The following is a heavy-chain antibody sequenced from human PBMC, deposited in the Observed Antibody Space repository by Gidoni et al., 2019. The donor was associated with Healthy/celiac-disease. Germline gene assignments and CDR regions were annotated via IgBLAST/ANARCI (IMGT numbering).Heavy chain of an antibody. CDR3: VGYCSSTSCYVDFDY. J-gene: IGHJ4*02. Sequence: EVQLVESGGGLVQPGGSLRLSCSASGFTFSSYAMHWVRQAPGKGMEYVSAISSNGGSTYYADSVKGRFTISRDNSKNTLYLKMSSLRAEDTAVYYCVGYCSSTSCYVDFDYWGQGTLVTVSS. CDR2: ISSNGGST. V-gene: IGHV3-64D*06. CDR1: GFTFSSYA. D-gene: IGHD2-2*01.